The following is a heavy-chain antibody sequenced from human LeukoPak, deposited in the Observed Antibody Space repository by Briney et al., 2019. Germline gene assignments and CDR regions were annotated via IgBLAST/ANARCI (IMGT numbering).Heavy chain of an antibody. J-gene: IGHJ5*02. Sequence: SXXLSXTXXVXGXSXSXXXXXXIRQPPGKXLEXXGEINHSGSTNYNPSLKSRVSISVDTSKNQFSLKLSSVTAADTAVYYCARETIVVVTNWFDPWGQGTLVTGSS. CDR2: INHSGST. CDR1: GXSXSXXX. V-gene: IGHV4-34*01. D-gene: IGHD2-21*02. CDR3: ARETIVVVTNWFDP.